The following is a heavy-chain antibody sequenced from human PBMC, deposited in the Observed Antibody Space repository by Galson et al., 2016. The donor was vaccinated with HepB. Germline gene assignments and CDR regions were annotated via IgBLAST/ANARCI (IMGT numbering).Heavy chain of an antibody. CDR3: ARSTNCYTSCAFDI. J-gene: IGHJ3*02. Sequence: QSGAEVKKPGESLRISCKVSGYSFTNYWITWVRQMPGKGLEYMGRIDPSDSYTNYSPSFQGHVTMSVDKSISTAYLQWSSLKASDTAMYYCARSTNCYTSCAFDIWGQGTMVTVSS. V-gene: IGHV5-10-1*01. CDR1: GYSFTNYW. CDR2: IDPSDSYT. D-gene: IGHD2-2*02.